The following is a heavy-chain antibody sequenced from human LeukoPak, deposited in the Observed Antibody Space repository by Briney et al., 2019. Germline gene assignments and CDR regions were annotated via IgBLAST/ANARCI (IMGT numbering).Heavy chain of an antibody. CDR2: ISTTSSNI. Sequence: QAGGSLRLSCAASGFTFTTYNMNWVRQAPGKGLEWVSYISTTSSNIYYADSVEGRFTISRDSAKNLLYLQMDSLRDEDTAVYYCSRDGGFWSAYPLDYWGQGTLVAVSA. CDR3: SRDGGFWSAYPLDY. CDR1: GFTFTTYN. J-gene: IGHJ4*02. V-gene: IGHV3-48*02. D-gene: IGHD3-3*01.